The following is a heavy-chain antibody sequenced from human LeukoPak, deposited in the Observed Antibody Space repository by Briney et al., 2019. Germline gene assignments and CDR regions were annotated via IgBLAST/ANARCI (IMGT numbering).Heavy chain of an antibody. J-gene: IGHJ3*02. V-gene: IGHV3-74*01. CDR1: GFTFSSYW. Sequence: PGGSLRLSCAASGFTFSSYWMHWVRQAPGKGLVWVSRIDSDGSSTSYADSVRGRFTISRDNAKNTLYLQMNSLRAEDTAVYYCARDGDLDAFDIWGQGTMVTVSS. D-gene: IGHD7-27*01. CDR2: IDSDGSST. CDR3: ARDGDLDAFDI.